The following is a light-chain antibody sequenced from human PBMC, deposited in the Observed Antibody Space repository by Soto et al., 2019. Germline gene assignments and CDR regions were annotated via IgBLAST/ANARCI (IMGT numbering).Light chain of an antibody. CDR1: SSDVGGYNY. V-gene: IGLV2-14*03. CDR3: RSYTSRSFYF. CDR2: DVS. Sequence: QSVLTQPASVSGSPGQSITISCTGTSSDVGGYNYVSWYQQHPGKAPKLMIYDVSNRPSGVSNRFSGSKSGNTASLTISGLQVEDEVIYYCRSYTSRSFYFLGIGTRVTAL. J-gene: IGLJ1*01.